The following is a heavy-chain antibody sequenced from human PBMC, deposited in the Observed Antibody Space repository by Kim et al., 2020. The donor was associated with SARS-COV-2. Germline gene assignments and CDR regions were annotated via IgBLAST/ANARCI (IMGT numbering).Heavy chain of an antibody. CDR1: GFTFSDYH. V-gene: IGHV3-11*06. CDR2: ITSRSSHT. D-gene: IGHD3-16*01. Sequence: GGSLRLSCAASGFTFSDYHMSWIRQAPGKGLEWVSYITSRSSHTNYADSVRGRFTISRDNANNSLYLQLNSLSPEDTAVYYCARGGFYTSFDYWGQGTL. J-gene: IGHJ4*02. CDR3: ARGGFYTSFDY.